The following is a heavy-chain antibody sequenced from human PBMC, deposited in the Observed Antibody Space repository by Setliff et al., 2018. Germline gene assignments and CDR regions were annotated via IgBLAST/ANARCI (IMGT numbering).Heavy chain of an antibody. V-gene: IGHV4-59*01. Sequence: SETLSLTCNVSGDSISAASIMAWIRQPPGKGLEFIGYVYYSGAAKYDPSLKSRVTMSVDTSKTQFTLKLNSITTADTAVYYCARGGTYRYFDYAGQGTLVTV. J-gene: IGHJ4*02. CDR3: ARGGTYRYFDY. CDR1: GDSISAAS. CDR2: VYYSGAA.